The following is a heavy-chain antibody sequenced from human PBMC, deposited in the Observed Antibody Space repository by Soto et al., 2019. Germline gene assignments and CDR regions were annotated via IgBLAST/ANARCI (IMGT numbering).Heavy chain of an antibody. V-gene: IGHV4-34*01. CDR2: INHSGST. J-gene: IGHJ6*02. CDR3: ARDRYGNYYHYGMDV. D-gene: IGHD5-18*01. Sequence: SETLSLTCAAFGGSFSGYYWSWIRQPPGKGLEWIGEINHSGSTNHNPSLKSRVTISVDTSKNQFYLNLRSVTAADTAVYYCARDRYGNYYHYGMDVWGQGTTVTSP. CDR1: GGSFSGYY.